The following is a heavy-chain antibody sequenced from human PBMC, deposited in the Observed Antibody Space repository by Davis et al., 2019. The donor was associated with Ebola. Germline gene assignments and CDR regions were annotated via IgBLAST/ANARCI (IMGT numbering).Heavy chain of an antibody. CDR1: GFTFSSYS. Sequence: GGSLRLSCAASGFTFSSYSMNWIRQAPGKGLEWVSYISSSGSTIYYADSVKGRFTISRDNAKNSLYLQMNSLRDEDTAVYYCARDGGYYYYYYGMDVWGQGTTVTVSS. CDR3: ARDGGYYYYYYGMDV. CDR2: ISSSGSTI. J-gene: IGHJ6*02. V-gene: IGHV3-48*02. D-gene: IGHD2-21*02.